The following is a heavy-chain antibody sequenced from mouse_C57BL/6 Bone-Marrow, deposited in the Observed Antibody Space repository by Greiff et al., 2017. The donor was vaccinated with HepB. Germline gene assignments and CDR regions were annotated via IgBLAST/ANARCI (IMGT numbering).Heavy chain of an antibody. Sequence: EVKLEESGGGLVQPGGSMKLSCVASGFTFSNYWMNWVRQSPEKGLEWVAQIRLKSDNYATHYAESVKGRFTISRDVSKSSVYLQMNNLRAEDTGIYYCTNHYGSSGGFAYWGQGTLVTVSA. D-gene: IGHD1-1*01. J-gene: IGHJ3*01. CDR1: GFTFSNYW. V-gene: IGHV6-3*01. CDR3: TNHYGSSGGFAY. CDR2: IRLKSDNYAT.